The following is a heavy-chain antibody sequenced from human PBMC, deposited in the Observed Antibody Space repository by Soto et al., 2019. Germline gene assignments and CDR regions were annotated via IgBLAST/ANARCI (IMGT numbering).Heavy chain of an antibody. CDR2: INPNSGGT. V-gene: IGHV1-2*02. Sequence: ASVNVSFKAAGYTFTGYYIHWVRQAPGQGLECMGWINPNSGGTNYAQKFQGRVTMTRDTSISTAYMELSRLRSDDTAVYYCARVLARRRYYYYGMDVWGQGTTVTVSS. CDR3: ARVLARRRYYYYGMDV. J-gene: IGHJ6*02. CDR1: GYTFTGYY. D-gene: IGHD6-6*01.